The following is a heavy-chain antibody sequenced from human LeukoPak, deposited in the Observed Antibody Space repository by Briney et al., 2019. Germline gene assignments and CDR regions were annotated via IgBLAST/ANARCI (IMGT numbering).Heavy chain of an antibody. Sequence: GGSLRLSCASCVFTISNYWILWVRQAPGKGLVWVSRINSDGRATNYADSVKGRFTISRDSAKNTLYLQMNSLRGEDTPVFYCARDFLGMDVWGKGATVTVSS. CDR2: INSDGRAT. CDR3: ARDFLGMDV. J-gene: IGHJ6*04. CDR1: VFTISNYW. V-gene: IGHV3-74*01.